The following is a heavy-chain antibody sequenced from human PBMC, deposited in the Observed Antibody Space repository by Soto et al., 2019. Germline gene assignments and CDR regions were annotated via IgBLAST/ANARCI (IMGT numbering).Heavy chain of an antibody. CDR3: ARDQGYSGSYLGAFDI. D-gene: IGHD1-26*01. Sequence: SETLSLTCTVSGGSISSGGYYWSWIRQHPGKGLEWIGYIYYSGSTYYNPSLKSRVTISVDTSKNQFSLKLSSVTAADTAMYYCARDQGYSGSYLGAFDIWGQGTMVTVSS. CDR1: GGSISSGGYY. CDR2: IYYSGST. V-gene: IGHV4-31*03. J-gene: IGHJ3*02.